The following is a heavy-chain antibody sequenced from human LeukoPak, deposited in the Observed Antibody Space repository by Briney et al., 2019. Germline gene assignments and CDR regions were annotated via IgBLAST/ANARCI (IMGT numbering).Heavy chain of an antibody. V-gene: IGHV4-59*01. CDR1: GGSISSYY. J-gene: IGHJ4*02. CDR3: AGGEGYYDSSGYSDY. Sequence: SETLSLTCTVSGGSISSYYWSWIRQPPGKGLEWIGYIYYSGSTNYNPSLKSRVTISVDTSKNQFSLKLSSVTAADTAVYYCAGGEGYYDSSGYSDYWGQGTLVTVSS. CDR2: IYYSGST. D-gene: IGHD3-22*01.